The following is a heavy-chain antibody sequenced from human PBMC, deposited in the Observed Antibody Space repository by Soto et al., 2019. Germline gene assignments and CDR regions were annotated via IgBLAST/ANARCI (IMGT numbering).Heavy chain of an antibody. J-gene: IGHJ3*02. Sequence: GGSLRLSCAASGFTFSSYWMSWVRQAPGKGLEWVANIKQDGSEKYYVDSVKGRFTISRDNAKNSLYLQMNSLRAEDTAVYYCARSPLIVVVVAAAYDAFDIWGQGTMVTVSS. CDR3: ARSPLIVVVVAAAYDAFDI. CDR2: IKQDGSEK. V-gene: IGHV3-7*01. D-gene: IGHD2-15*01. CDR1: GFTFSSYW.